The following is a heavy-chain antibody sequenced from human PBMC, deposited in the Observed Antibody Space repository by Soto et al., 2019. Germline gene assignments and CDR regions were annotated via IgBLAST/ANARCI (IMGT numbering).Heavy chain of an antibody. CDR1: GFIFSRFA. Sequence: GGSLRLSCAASGFIFSRFALHWVRQAPGKGLEWVAVIRYDGTEKYNGDSVKGRFTISRDNSKNTVYLEMTSLKAEDTAVYYCARDFTQVGPLDFWGQGTLVTVS. D-gene: IGHD1-26*01. V-gene: IGHV3-33*01. CDR2: IRYDGTEK. CDR3: ARDFTQVGPLDF. J-gene: IGHJ4*02.